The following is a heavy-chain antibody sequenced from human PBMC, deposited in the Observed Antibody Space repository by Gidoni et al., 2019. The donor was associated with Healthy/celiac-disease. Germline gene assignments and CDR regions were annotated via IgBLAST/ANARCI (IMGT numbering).Heavy chain of an antibody. J-gene: IGHJ3*02. CDR2: ISSSSSYI. D-gene: IGHD2-15*01. CDR3: ARDWPGGNGDAFDI. CDR1: GFTFSNYN. V-gene: IGHV3-21*01. Sequence: EVQLVESGGGLVKPGGSLRLSCAASGFTFSNYNMNWVRQAPGKGLEWVSFISSSSSYIYDADSVKGRFTISRDNAKNSLYLQMNSLRAEDTAVYYCARDWPGGNGDAFDIWGQGTMVTVSS.